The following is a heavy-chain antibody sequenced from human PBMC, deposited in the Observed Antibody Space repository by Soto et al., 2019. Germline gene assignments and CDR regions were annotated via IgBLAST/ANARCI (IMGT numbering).Heavy chain of an antibody. CDR3: ARGFITMVRGVSTADYYYGMDV. J-gene: IGHJ6*02. CDR2: INHSGST. V-gene: IGHV4-34*01. Sequence: QVQLQQWGAGLLKPSETLSLTCAVYGGSFSGYYWSWIRQPPGKGLEWIGEINHSGSTNYNPSLKRPGTISVDTSKNEFSRQLSSVTGAATAVYCCARGFITMVRGVSTADYYYGMDVGGQGTTVTVSS. D-gene: IGHD3-10*01. CDR1: GGSFSGYY.